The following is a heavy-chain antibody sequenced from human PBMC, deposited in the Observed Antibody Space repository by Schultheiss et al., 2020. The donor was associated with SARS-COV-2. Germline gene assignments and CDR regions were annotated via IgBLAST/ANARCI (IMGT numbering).Heavy chain of an antibody. J-gene: IGHJ5*02. Sequence: SETLSLTCAVYGGSFSDFYWSWIRQPPGKGLEWIGEINHRGSTNYSPSLTSRVIVSVDTSKKQFSLRLRSVTAADTAVYYCARGMVAVPRHWFDPWGQGTLVTVSS. V-gene: IGHV4-34*01. CDR2: INHRGST. CDR1: GGSFSDFY. D-gene: IGHD2-15*01. CDR3: ARGMVAVPRHWFDP.